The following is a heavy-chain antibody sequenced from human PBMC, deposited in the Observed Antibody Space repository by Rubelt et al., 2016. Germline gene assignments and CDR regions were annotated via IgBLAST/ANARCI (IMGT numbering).Heavy chain of an antibody. CDR1: GGSFSGYY. Sequence: QVQLQQWGAGLLKPSETLSLTCAVYGGSFSGYYWSWIRQPPGKGLEWIGEINHSGSTNYNPSLKSGGTISVDTSKNQFSRKLSSVTAADTAVYYCARGHWFDPWGQGTLVTVSS. J-gene: IGHJ5*02. V-gene: IGHV4-34*01. CDR2: INHSGST. CDR3: ARGHWFDP.